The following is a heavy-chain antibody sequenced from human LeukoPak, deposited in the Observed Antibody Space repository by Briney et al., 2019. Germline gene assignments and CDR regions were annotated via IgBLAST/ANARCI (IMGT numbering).Heavy chain of an antibody. Sequence: PGGSLRLSCAASGFTFSSYEMNWVRQAPGKGLEWVSYISSSGSTIYYADSVKGRFTISRDNAKNSLYLQMNSLRAEDTAVYYCAKNYFDWSNPPDYWGQGTLVTVSS. D-gene: IGHD3-9*01. CDR1: GFTFSSYE. J-gene: IGHJ4*02. V-gene: IGHV3-48*03. CDR3: AKNYFDWSNPPDY. CDR2: ISSSGSTI.